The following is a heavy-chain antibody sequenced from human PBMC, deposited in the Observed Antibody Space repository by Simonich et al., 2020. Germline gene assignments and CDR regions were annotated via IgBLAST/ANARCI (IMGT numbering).Heavy chain of an antibody. CDR3: ARARYCSSTSCYNWFDP. CDR1: GYTFTSYD. J-gene: IGHJ5*02. D-gene: IGHD2-2*01. V-gene: IGHV1-8*02. CDR2: MNPTGGKT. Sequence: QVQLVQSGAEVKKPGASVKVSCKASGYTFTSYDINWVRQAPGQGRVGLGWMNPTGGKTGYAQKFQGKVTITRNTSISTAYMELSSLRSEDTAVYYCARARYCSSTSCYNWFDPWGQGTLVTVSS.